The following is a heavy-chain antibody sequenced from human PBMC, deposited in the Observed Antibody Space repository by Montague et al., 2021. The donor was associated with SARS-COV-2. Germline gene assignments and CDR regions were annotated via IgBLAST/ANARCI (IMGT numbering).Heavy chain of an antibody. CDR3: ARRIVTYYWYFDL. Sequence: SETLSLTCTVSNASFDNYYWSWVRQSPGKGLEYIGYIHYSERTNYNPSLRSRVTISIDTSKNQFSLKLMSVTAAEAAIYFCARRIVTYYWYFDLWGRGTLVTVSS. CDR1: NASFDNYY. CDR2: IHYSERT. J-gene: IGHJ2*01. V-gene: IGHV4-59*01. D-gene: IGHD2-15*01.